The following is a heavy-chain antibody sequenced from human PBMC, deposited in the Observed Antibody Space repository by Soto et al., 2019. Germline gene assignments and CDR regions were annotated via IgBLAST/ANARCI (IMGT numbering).Heavy chain of an antibody. J-gene: IGHJ4*02. V-gene: IGHV3-30-3*01. CDR3: ARGITMIVQDY. D-gene: IGHD3-22*01. CDR2: ISYDGSNK. CDR1: GFTFSSYA. Sequence: QVQLVESGGGVVQPGRSLRLSCAASGFTFSSYAMHWVRQAPGKGLEWVAVISYDGSNKYYADSVKGRFTISRDNSKNTLYLQMNSLRAEDTAVYYCARGITMIVQDYWGQGTLVTVSS.